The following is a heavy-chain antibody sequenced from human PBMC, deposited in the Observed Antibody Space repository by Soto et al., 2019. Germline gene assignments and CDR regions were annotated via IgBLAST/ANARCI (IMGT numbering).Heavy chain of an antibody. Sequence: SCAVSGFTFSAYWMHWVHQVPGKGLTWVSRISDDGSTATYADAVKGRFVISRDNAKNSLYLEMNTLRADDSGLYYCARGPRVSSTGTGAHWGRGTLVTVSS. D-gene: IGHD1-1*01. CDR2: ISDDGSTA. CDR3: ARGPRVSSTGTGAH. J-gene: IGHJ4*02. V-gene: IGHV3-74*01. CDR1: GFTFSAYW.